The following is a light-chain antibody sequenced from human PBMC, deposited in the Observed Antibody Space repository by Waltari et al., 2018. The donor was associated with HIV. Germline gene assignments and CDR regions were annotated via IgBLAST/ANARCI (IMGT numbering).Light chain of an antibody. Sequence: QSVLTQPPSASGTPGQRVTISCSGSASNIRDNFGYGYQQLPGTAPKLLIYKNKLRPSGVPDRFSGSKSGTSASLAIRGLRSEDEADYHCATWDDSLSGVVFGGGTKLTVL. CDR2: KNK. CDR3: ATWDDSLSGVV. CDR1: ASNIRDNF. J-gene: IGLJ2*01. V-gene: IGLV1-47*01.